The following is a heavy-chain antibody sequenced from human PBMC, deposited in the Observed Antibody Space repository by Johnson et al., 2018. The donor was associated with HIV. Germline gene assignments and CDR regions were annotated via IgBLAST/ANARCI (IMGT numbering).Heavy chain of an antibody. J-gene: IGHJ3*02. Sequence: QMLLVESGGGLVQPGGSLRLSCAASGFSFSSYAMHWVRQAPGKGLEWVAVISYDGSIKYYGDSVKGRFTISRDNSKNTLYLQMNSLRAEDTAVYYCAKDLGDAVGTTHDAFDIWGQGTMVTVSS. D-gene: IGHD1-26*01. CDR3: AKDLGDAVGTTHDAFDI. V-gene: IGHV3-30*04. CDR1: GFSFSSYA. CDR2: ISYDGSIK.